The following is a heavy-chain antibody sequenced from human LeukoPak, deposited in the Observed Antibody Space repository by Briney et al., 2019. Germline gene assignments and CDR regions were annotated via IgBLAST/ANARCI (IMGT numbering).Heavy chain of an antibody. CDR1: GFTFNSYW. J-gene: IGHJ4*02. CDR2: INSDGSST. Sequence: GVSLTLSCSASGFTFNSYWMHWLPQAPGKALVWVSHINSDGSSTSYADSVKGRFIISRDTAKNTLYLQMNSLRAEDTAVYYCARDGPSTFGYFDYWGQGTPVTVSS. CDR3: ARDGPSTFGYFDY. D-gene: IGHD3-16*01. V-gene: IGHV3-74*01.